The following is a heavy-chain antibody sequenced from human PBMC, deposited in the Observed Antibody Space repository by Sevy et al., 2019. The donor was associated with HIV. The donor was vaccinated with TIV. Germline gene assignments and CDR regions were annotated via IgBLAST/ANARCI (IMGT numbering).Heavy chain of an antibody. CDR1: GDTFTDNY. V-gene: IGHV1-46*01. CDR2: INPSAGNV. J-gene: IGHJ4*02. CDR3: VRADPAQHFDS. Sequence: ASVKVSCKGSGDTFTDNYMHWVRQAPGQGLGWMGIINPSAGNVSYAQKFQGRVTMTRDTFTCTLYMDLSSLRSEDTAVYYCVRADPAQHFDSWGQGTLVTVSS.